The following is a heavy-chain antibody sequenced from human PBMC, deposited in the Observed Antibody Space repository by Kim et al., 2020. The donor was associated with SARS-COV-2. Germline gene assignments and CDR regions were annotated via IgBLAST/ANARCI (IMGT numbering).Heavy chain of an antibody. J-gene: IGHJ4*02. V-gene: IGHV1-3*01. D-gene: IGHD2-15*01. CDR2: GNGDK. Sequence: GNGDKIYSQKFQGRVTCTTDTSASTGYMELSSLTSEDSAVYYCMGGYYFDYWGQGTLVTVSS. CDR3: MGGYYFDY.